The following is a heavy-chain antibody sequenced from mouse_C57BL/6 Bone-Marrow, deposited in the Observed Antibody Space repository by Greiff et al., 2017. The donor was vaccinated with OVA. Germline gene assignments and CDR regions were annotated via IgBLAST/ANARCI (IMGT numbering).Heavy chain of an antibody. D-gene: IGHD2-2*01. Sequence: EVMLVESEGGLVQPGSSMKLSCTASGFTFSDYYMAWVRQVPEKGLEWVANINYDGSSTYYLDSLKSRFIISRDNAKNILYLQMSSLKSEDTATYYCARDGYGYGGCAYWGQGTLVTVSA. V-gene: IGHV5-16*01. J-gene: IGHJ3*01. CDR1: GFTFSDYY. CDR2: INYDGSST. CDR3: ARDGYGYGGCAY.